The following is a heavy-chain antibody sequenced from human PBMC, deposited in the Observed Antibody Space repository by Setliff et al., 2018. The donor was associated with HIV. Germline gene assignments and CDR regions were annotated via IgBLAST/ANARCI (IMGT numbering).Heavy chain of an antibody. CDR2: ITADSKII. V-gene: IGHV3-48*01. CDR3: ARDQDWAFDY. J-gene: IGHJ4*02. D-gene: IGHD3-9*01. Sequence: PGESLTISCTASGFTFSRYSMNWVRQAPGKGLEWVAYITADSKIISYAESVKGRFTISRDNAKNSVYLQVNSLRVEDTAMYYCARDQDWAFDYWGQGTLVTVS. CDR1: GFTFSRYS.